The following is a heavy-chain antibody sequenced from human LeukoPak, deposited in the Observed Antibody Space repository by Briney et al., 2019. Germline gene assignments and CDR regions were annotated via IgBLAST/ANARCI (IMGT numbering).Heavy chain of an antibody. J-gene: IGHJ1*01. Sequence: ASVKVSCKTSGYTFTGYYLHWVRQAPRQGPEWMGWINANSGDTYYVQKFKGRITMTRDTSINTAYMELNRLISGNTAVYYCARVVDVGVPGFQHWGRGTLVTVSS. CDR1: GYTFTGYY. D-gene: IGHD1-26*01. CDR3: ARVVDVGVPGFQH. V-gene: IGHV1-2*02. CDR2: INANSGDT.